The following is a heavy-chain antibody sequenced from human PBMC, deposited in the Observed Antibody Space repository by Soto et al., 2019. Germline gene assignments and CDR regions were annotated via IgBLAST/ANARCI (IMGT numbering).Heavy chain of an antibody. Sequence: ASVKVSCKASGYTFTSYAMHWVRQAPGQRLEWMGWINAGNGNTKYSQKFQGRVSITRDTSASTAYMELSSLRSEDTAVYYCARGAAAGTYFVDDWGQGTLVTVSS. D-gene: IGHD6-13*01. J-gene: IGHJ4*02. V-gene: IGHV1-3*01. CDR3: ARGAAAGTYFVDD. CDR2: INAGNGNT. CDR1: GYTFTSYA.